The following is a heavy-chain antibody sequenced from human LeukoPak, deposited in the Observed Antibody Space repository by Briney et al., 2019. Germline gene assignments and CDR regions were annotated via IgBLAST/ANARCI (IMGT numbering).Heavy chain of an antibody. CDR2: IKQDGSDK. D-gene: IGHD2-2*01. V-gene: IGHV3-7*01. J-gene: IGHJ4*02. CDR1: GFTFSTYW. Sequence: GGSLRLSCAASGFTFSTYWMSWVRQAPGKGLEWVANIKQDGSDKFYVDSAKGRFTISRDNAKNPMYLQMNSLRAEDTAIYYCARVLPVASRDYWGQGTLVTVSS. CDR3: ARVLPVASRDY.